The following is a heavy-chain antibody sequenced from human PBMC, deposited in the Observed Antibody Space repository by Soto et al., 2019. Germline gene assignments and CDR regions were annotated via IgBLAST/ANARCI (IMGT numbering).Heavy chain of an antibody. CDR2: IKQDGSEK. Sequence: ESGGGLVQPGESLRLSCVASGFDLSNYWINWVRQAPGKGLEWVANIKQDGSEKNYVDSVKGRFTISRDNARNSLYLQMNSLRAEDTAAYYCATETSTWGCWGQGTLVTVSS. CDR1: GFDLSNYW. V-gene: IGHV3-7*05. D-gene: IGHD7-27*01. CDR3: ATETSTWGC. J-gene: IGHJ4*02.